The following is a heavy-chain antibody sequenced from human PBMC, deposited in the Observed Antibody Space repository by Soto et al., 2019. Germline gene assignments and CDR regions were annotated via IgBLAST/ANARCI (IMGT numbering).Heavy chain of an antibody. CDR2: IYWNDDK. J-gene: IGHJ6*02. CDR3: AHMYYDFWSGYFRGAMDV. Sequence: VSGPTLVNPTQTLTLTCTFSGFSLSTSGVGVGWIRQPPGKALEWLALIYWNDDKRYSPSLKSRLTITKDTSKNQVVLTMTNMDPVDTATYYCAHMYYDFWSGYFRGAMDVWGQGTTVTVSS. CDR1: GFSLSTSGVG. D-gene: IGHD3-3*01. V-gene: IGHV2-5*01.